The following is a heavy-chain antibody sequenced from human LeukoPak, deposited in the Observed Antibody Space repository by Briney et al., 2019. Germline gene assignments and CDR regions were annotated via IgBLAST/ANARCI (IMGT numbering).Heavy chain of an antibody. J-gene: IGHJ3*02. CDR1: QFKFNNYG. CDR2: ITGSGSRA. D-gene: IGHD4-17*01. CDR3: AKDPNGDYIGTFDI. V-gene: IGHV3-23*01. Sequence: GGSLRLSCATSQFKFNNYGMTWVRQAPGKGLEWVSSITGSGSRAQYADSVQGRFTISRDNSKNTLYLQMNSLRAEDTAVYYCAKDPNGDYIGTFDIWGQGTMVTVSS.